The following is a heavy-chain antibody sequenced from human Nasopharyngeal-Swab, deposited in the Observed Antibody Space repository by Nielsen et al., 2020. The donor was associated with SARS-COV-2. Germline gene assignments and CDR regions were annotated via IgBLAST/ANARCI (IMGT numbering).Heavy chain of an antibody. D-gene: IGHD6-6*01. J-gene: IGHJ6*02. CDR3: ARIGSSSSGDV. CDR2: IYPGDSDT. V-gene: IGHV5-51*01. Sequence: GESLKIYCKGSGFSFTSYWIGWVRQMPGKGLEWMGIIYPGDSDTRYRPSFQGQVTISADKSISTAYLQWSSLKASDTAMYYCARIGSSSSGDVLGQGTTVTVSS. CDR1: GFSFTSYW.